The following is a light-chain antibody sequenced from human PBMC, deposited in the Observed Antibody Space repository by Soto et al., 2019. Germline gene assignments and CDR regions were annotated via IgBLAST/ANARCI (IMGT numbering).Light chain of an antibody. Sequence: IQMTQSPSSLSASVGDRVPITCRASQSISSWLAWYQQKPGKAPKLLIYEASTLQSGVPSRFSGSYSGTDFTLTIGSLQPEDFATYYCLQDFNYPRTFGQGTKVDIK. CDR2: EAS. J-gene: IGKJ1*01. CDR1: QSISSW. CDR3: LQDFNYPRT. V-gene: IGKV1-6*01.